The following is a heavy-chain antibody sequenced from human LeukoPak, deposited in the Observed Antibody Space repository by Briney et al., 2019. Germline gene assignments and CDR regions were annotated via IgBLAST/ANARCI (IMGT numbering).Heavy chain of an antibody. V-gene: IGHV4-31*03. J-gene: IGHJ4*02. CDR2: IYYSGSI. D-gene: IGHD2/OR15-2a*01. CDR1: AGSISSGGYY. CDR3: ARSSLILFDY. Sequence: SETLSLTCTVSAGSISSGGYYWSWIRQHPGKGLEWIGYIYYSGSIYYNPSLKSRVTISVDTSKNQFSLKLSSVTAADTAVYYCARSSLILFDYWGQGTLVTVSS.